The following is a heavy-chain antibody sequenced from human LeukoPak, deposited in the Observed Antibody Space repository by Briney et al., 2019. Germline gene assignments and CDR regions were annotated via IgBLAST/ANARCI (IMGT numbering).Heavy chain of an antibody. D-gene: IGHD4-17*01. J-gene: IGHJ4*02. Sequence: GASVKVSCKVSGYTLTELSMHWVRQAPGKGLEWMGGFDPEDGETIYAQKFQGRVTMTEDTSTDTACMELSSLRSEDTAVYYCATIPMNYGDYRSFDYWGQGTLVTVSS. CDR3: ATIPMNYGDYRSFDY. CDR1: GYTLTELS. CDR2: FDPEDGET. V-gene: IGHV1-24*01.